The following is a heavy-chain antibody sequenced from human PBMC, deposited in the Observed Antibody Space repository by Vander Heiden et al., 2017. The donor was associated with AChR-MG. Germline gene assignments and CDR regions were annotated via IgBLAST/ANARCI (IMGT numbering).Heavy chain of an antibody. J-gene: IGHJ3*02. V-gene: IGHV1-69*04. CDR1: GGTFSSYA. D-gene: IGHD3-22*01. CDR3: AGYYYDSSGYYPDAFDI. Sequence: QVQLVQSGAEVKKPGSSVKVSCKASGGTFSSYAIRWVRQAPGQGLEWMGRIIPILGIANYAQKFQGRVTITADKSTSTAYMELSSLRSEDTAVYYCAGYYYDSSGYYPDAFDIWGQGTMVTVSS. CDR2: IIPILGIA.